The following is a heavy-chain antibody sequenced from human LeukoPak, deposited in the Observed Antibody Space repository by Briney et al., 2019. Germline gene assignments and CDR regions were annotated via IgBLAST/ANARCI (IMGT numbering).Heavy chain of an antibody. Sequence: SETLSLTCAVYGGSFSGYYWSWIRQPPGKGLEWIGEINHSGSTNYNPSLKSRVTISVDTSKNQFSLKLSSVTAADTAVYYCARVYRITMVRGVIYFDYWGQGTLVIVSS. CDR2: INHSGST. D-gene: IGHD3-10*01. CDR1: GGSFSGYY. CDR3: ARVYRITMVRGVIYFDY. V-gene: IGHV4-34*01. J-gene: IGHJ4*02.